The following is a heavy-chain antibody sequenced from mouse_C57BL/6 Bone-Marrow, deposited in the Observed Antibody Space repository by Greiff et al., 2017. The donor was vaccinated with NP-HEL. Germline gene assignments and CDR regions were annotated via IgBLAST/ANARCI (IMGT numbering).Heavy chain of an antibody. CDR1: GYTFTSYW. J-gene: IGHJ3*01. V-gene: IGHV1-69*01. CDR2: IDPSDSYT. Sequence: QVQLQQPGAELVKPGASVKLSCKASGYTFTSYWMHWVKQRPGRGLEWIGEIDPSDSYTNYNQKFKGKSTLTVDKSSSTAYMQLSSLTSEDSAVYYCARGGLRRDFAYWGQGTLVTVSA. CDR3: ARGGLRRDFAY. D-gene: IGHD2-4*01.